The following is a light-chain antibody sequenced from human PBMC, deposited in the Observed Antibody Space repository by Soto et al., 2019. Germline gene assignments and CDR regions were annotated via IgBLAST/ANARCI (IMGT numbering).Light chain of an antibody. Sequence: AIQMTQSPSSLSASVGDRVTITCRASQGIRNDLGWYQQKPGRAPKLLIYGASSLQSGVPSRFSGSGSGTDFTLTISSLQPEDFATYYCLQDYNYPRTFGQGTKVEIK. J-gene: IGKJ1*01. V-gene: IGKV1-6*01. CDR1: QGIRND. CDR3: LQDYNYPRT. CDR2: GAS.